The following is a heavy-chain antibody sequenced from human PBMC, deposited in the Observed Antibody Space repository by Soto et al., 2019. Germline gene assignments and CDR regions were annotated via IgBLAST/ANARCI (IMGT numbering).Heavy chain of an antibody. Sequence: EVQLVESGGGLVKPGGSLRLSCGASGFSFSSYSMNWVRQAPGKGLEWVSSISSSSRYIYYADSVKGRFTISRDNSKNSLYLQMNSLRAEDAGVYYCARREGRDYYGMNVWGQGARVTVSS. V-gene: IGHV3-21*01. CDR3: ARREGRDYYGMNV. CDR1: GFSFSSYS. J-gene: IGHJ6*02. CDR2: ISSSSRYI.